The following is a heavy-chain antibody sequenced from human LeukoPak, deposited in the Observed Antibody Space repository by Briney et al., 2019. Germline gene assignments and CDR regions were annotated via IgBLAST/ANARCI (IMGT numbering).Heavy chain of an antibody. J-gene: IGHJ6*02. CDR3: AKGAVAGTLYYYYGMDV. D-gene: IGHD6-19*01. CDR1: GFTFDDYA. V-gene: IGHV3-9*01. CDR2: ISCNSGSI. Sequence: GRSLRLSCAASGFTFDDYAMHWVRQAPGKGLEWVSGISCNSGSIGYADSVKGRFTISRDNAKNSLYLQMNSLRAEDTALYYCAKGAVAGTLYYYYGMDVWGQGTTVTVSS.